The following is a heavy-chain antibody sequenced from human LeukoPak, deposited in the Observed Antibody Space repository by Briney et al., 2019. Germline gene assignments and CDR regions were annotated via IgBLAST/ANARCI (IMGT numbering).Heavy chain of an antibody. V-gene: IGHV3-30*02. Sequence: GGSLRLSCEPHGFTFSNYGMHWVRQPPGKGLEWVAFISYGETEKQYADSVKGRFAISRDDSKNTLFLQMNSLRDEDTAIYYCAKVHGWGRQLGYYFDYWGQGTLVTVSS. D-gene: IGHD2-15*01. CDR3: AKVHGWGRQLGYYFDY. CDR2: ISYGETEK. J-gene: IGHJ4*02. CDR1: GFTFSNYG.